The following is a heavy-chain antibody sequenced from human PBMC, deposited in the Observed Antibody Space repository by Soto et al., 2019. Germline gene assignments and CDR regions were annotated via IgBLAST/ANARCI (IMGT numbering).Heavy chain of an antibody. D-gene: IGHD5-12*01. CDR1: GFIFRNYL. CDR2: INSDGSSA. Sequence: LRLSCAPSGFIFRNYLMHWVRQAPGKGLVWISRINSDGSSASYADSVKGRFTISRDNAKNTLYLQMHSLRDEDTAVYYCARDGYNGFDYWGQGTLVTVSS. V-gene: IGHV3-74*01. CDR3: ARDGYNGFDY. J-gene: IGHJ4*02.